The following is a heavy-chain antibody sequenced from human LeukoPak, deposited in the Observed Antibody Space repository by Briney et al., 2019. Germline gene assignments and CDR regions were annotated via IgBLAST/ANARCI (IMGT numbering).Heavy chain of an antibody. V-gene: IGHV1-69*06. Sequence: SVKVSCKASGYTFTSYAISWVRQAPGQGLEWMGGIITIFGTANYAQKFQGRVTITADKSTSTAYMELSSLRSEDTAVYYCASARVDTAMVTGARYYYYMDVWGKGTTVTVSS. J-gene: IGHJ6*03. CDR2: IITIFGTA. D-gene: IGHD5-18*01. CDR1: GYTFTSYA. CDR3: ASARVDTAMVTGARYYYYMDV.